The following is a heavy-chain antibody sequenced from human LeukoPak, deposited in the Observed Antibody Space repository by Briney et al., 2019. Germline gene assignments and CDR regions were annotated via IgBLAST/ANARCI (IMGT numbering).Heavy chain of an antibody. Sequence: SETLSLTCTVSGGSISSYYWSWIRQPPGKGLEWIGYIYYSGSTNYNPSLKSRVTISVDTSKNQFSLKLSSVTAADTAVYYCARAEVERRGLVWFDPWGQGTLVTVSS. J-gene: IGHJ5*02. V-gene: IGHV4-59*12. CDR3: ARAEVERRGLVWFDP. CDR1: GGSISSYY. D-gene: IGHD1-1*01. CDR2: IYYSGST.